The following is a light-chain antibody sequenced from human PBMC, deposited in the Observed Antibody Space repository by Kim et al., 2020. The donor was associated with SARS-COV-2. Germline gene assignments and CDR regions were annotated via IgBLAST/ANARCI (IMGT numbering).Light chain of an antibody. CDR3: QQYSDKIS. CDR1: QTIGNI. J-gene: IGKJ5*01. Sequence: SASPGKRVTLSCRASQTIGNILAWYQQRPGQAPRLLIYGALTRATDISARFSGSGSGTDFTLTISSLQPEDFAIYLCQQYSDKISFGQGTRLEIK. V-gene: IGKV3-15*01. CDR2: GAL.